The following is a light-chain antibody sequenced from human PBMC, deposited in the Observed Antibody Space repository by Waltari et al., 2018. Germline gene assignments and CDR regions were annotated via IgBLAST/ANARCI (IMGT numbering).Light chain of an antibody. J-gene: IGLJ2*01. V-gene: IGLV2-23*01. Sequence: QSALTQPASVSGSPGQSITISCTGTSSDVGSYNLVSWYQQHPGKAPKLMMYEGSKRPSGVSNRVSGSKSGNTASLTISGLQAEDEADYYCCSYAGSGVVFGGGTKLTVL. CDR3: CSYAGSGVV. CDR1: SSDVGSYNL. CDR2: EGS.